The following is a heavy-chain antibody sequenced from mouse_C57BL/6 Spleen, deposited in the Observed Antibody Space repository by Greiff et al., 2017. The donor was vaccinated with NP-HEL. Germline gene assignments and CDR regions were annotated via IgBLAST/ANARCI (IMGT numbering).Heavy chain of an antibody. V-gene: IGHV5-15*01. CDR2: ISNLAYSI. J-gene: IGHJ4*01. Sequence: EVKLQESGGGLVQPGGSLKLSCAASGFTFSDYGMAWVRQAPRKGPEWVAFISNLAYSIYYADTVTGRFTISRENAKNTLYLEMSSLRSEDTAMYYCARHRGDYAMDYWGQGTSVTVSS. CDR3: ARHRGDYAMDY. D-gene: IGHD3-3*01. CDR1: GFTFSDYG.